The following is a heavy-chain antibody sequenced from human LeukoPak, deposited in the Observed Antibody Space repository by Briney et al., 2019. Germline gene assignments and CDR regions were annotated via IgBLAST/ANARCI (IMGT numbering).Heavy chain of an antibody. Sequence: GGSLRLSCAASGFTFNNYWMHWVRQAPGKGLVWVSRINTDESSTSYADSVKGRFTISRDNAKNTLYLQMNSLRAEDTAVYYCAREEEDSSSWPFDYWGQGTLVTVSS. CDR2: INTDESST. J-gene: IGHJ4*02. D-gene: IGHD6-13*01. CDR3: AREEEDSSSWPFDY. V-gene: IGHV3-74*01. CDR1: GFTFNNYW.